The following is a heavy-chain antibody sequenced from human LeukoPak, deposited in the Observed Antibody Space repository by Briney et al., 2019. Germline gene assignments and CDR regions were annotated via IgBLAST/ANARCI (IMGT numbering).Heavy chain of an antibody. D-gene: IGHD2-2*01. J-gene: IGHJ3*02. V-gene: IGHV4-34*01. CDR2: INHSGST. Sequence: SETLSLTCVVYGGSFSGYQWSWIRQPPGKGLEWIGEINHSGSTNFNPSLKSRVTISVDTSKNQFSLKLSSVTAADTAVYYCAGGLGYCSSTSCFDDAFDIWGQGTMVTVSS. CDR1: GGSFSGYQ. CDR3: AGGLGYCSSTSCFDDAFDI.